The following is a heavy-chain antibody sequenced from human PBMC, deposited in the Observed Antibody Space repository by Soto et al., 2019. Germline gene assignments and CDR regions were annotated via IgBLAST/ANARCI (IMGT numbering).Heavy chain of an antibody. CDR3: ARDSTGVVVPAATRPYWYFDL. D-gene: IGHD2-2*01. Sequence: EVQLVETGGGLIQPGGSLRLSCAASGFTVSSNYMSWVRQAPGKGLEWVSVIYSGGSTYYADSVKGRFTISRGNSKNTLYLQMNSLRAEDTAVYYCARDSTGVVVPAATRPYWYFDLWGRGTLVTVSS. J-gene: IGHJ2*01. CDR1: GFTVSSNY. CDR2: IYSGGST. V-gene: IGHV3-53*02.